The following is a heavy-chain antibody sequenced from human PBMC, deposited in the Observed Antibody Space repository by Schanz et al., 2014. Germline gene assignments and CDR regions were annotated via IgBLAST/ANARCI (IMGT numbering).Heavy chain of an antibody. V-gene: IGHV3-33*01. J-gene: IGHJ4*02. CDR1: GFTFSSYG. Sequence: QVQLVESGGAVVQPGGSLRLSCAASGFTFSSYGMHWVRQAPGKGLEWVAVIWYDGNNKYYADSVKGRFTISRDNAKNSLYLQMNSLRAEDTAVYYCARDKGGYYPFDYWGQGTLVTVSS. D-gene: IGHD3-3*01. CDR3: ARDKGGYYPFDY. CDR2: IWYDGNNK.